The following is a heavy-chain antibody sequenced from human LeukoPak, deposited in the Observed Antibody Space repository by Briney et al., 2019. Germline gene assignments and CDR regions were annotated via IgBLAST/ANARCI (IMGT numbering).Heavy chain of an antibody. J-gene: IGHJ4*02. CDR2: ISSSSSYI. CDR3: ARDTGVRYFDWLPLDY. Sequence: GGSLRLSCAASGFTFSSYSMNRVRRAPGKGLEWVSSISSSSSYIYYADSVKGRFTISRDNAKNSLYLQMNSLRAEDTAVYYCARDTGVRYFDWLPLDYWGQGTLVTVSS. D-gene: IGHD3-9*01. V-gene: IGHV3-21*01. CDR1: GFTFSSYS.